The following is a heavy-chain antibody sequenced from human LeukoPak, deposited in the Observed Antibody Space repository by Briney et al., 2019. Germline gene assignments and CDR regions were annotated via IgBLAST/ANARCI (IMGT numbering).Heavy chain of an antibody. Sequence: KPSETLSLTCTVSGGSISSSTYYWGWIRQPPGRGLEWIGSLYNSASTHYNPSLKSRVTMAVDTSKNQFSLKLRSVTAADTAIYYCARNKTITAAGTFDYWGQGTLVTVSS. CDR2: LYNSAST. D-gene: IGHD6-13*01. J-gene: IGHJ4*02. CDR1: GGSISSSTYY. CDR3: ARNKTITAAGTFDY. V-gene: IGHV4-39*01.